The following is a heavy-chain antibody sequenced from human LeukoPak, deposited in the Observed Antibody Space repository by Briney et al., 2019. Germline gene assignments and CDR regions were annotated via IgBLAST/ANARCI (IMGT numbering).Heavy chain of an antibody. CDR2: INEDGKKK. Sequence: PGGSLRLSCAASGFTFSRYWMAWVRQAPGKGLEWVAHINEDGKKKNYVVPVEGRFTISRDNAKNSVYLQMNSLRAEDTAVYYCVREEYLGYWGQGTLVTVS. V-gene: IGHV3-7*05. CDR1: GFTFSRYW. D-gene: IGHD2-2*01. CDR3: VREEYLGY. J-gene: IGHJ4*02.